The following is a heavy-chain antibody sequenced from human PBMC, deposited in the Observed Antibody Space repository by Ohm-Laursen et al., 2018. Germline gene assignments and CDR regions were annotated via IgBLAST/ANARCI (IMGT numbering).Heavy chain of an antibody. CDR2: IKQDGSDQ. CDR1: GFTFINHW. Sequence: SLRLSCAAFGFTFINHWMSWVRQAPGKGLEWVANIKQDGSDQNYVDSVKGRFTISRDNAKNSVYLQMSGLRVEDTAVYYCARGWGGIDPWGQGTLVTVSS. D-gene: IGHD3-10*01. J-gene: IGHJ5*02. V-gene: IGHV3-7*01. CDR3: ARGWGGIDP.